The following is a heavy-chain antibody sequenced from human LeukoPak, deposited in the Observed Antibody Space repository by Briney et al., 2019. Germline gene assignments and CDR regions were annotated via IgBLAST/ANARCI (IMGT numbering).Heavy chain of an antibody. CDR1: GFTFSDYY. V-gene: IGHV3-11*01. CDR3: AREPRLYSYTYRRVIDYFDY. Sequence: GGSLRLSCAASGFTFSDYYMSWIRQAPGKGLEWVSYISSSGSTIYSADSVKGRFTISRDNAKNSLYLQMNSLRAEDTAVYYCAREPRLYSYTYRRVIDYFDYWGQGTLVTVSS. D-gene: IGHD5-18*01. CDR2: ISSSGSTI. J-gene: IGHJ4*02.